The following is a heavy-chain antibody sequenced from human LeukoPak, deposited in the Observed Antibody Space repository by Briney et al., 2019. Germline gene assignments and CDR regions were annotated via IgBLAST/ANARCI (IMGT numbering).Heavy chain of an antibody. CDR3: TRRYCSGGSCYGDGLDY. CDR2: IRSKANSYAA. J-gene: IGHJ4*02. Sequence: GGSLSLSCAASGFTFSGSAMHWVRQASGKGLEWVGRIRSKANSYAAVYAASVKGRFTISRDDSKNTAYLQMNSLKTEDTAVYYCTRRYCSGGSCYGDGLDYWGQGTLVTVSS. D-gene: IGHD2-15*01. V-gene: IGHV3-73*01. CDR1: GFTFSGSA.